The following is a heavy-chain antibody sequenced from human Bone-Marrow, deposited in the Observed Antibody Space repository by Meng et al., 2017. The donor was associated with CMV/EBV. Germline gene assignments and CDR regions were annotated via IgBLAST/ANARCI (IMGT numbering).Heavy chain of an antibody. D-gene: IGHD1-1*01. CDR3: AKDHNNGENYFDY. CDR2: IKPDGSEK. CDR1: GFSVSSYW. J-gene: IGHJ4*02. V-gene: IGHV3-7*03. Sequence: GGSLSLSCAASGFSVSSYWMSWVRQAPGKGLEWVANIKPDGSEKYSVDSVKGRFTVSRDNAKNSLDLQMNSLRAEDTAVYYCAKDHNNGENYFDYWGQGTLVTVSS.